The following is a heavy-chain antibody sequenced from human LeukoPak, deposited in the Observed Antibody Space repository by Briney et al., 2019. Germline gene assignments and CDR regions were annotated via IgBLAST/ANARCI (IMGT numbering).Heavy chain of an antibody. CDR3: AREIKGGYCSSTSCYAPPYYYYYMDV. Sequence: SETLSLTCAVYGGSFSGYYWSWIRQPPGKGLEWIGEINHSESTNYNPSLKSRVTISVDTSKNQFSLKLSSVTAADTAVYYCAREIKGGYCSSTSCYAPPYYYYYMDVWGKGTTVTVSS. CDR2: INHSEST. V-gene: IGHV4-34*01. J-gene: IGHJ6*03. D-gene: IGHD2-2*01. CDR1: GGSFSGYY.